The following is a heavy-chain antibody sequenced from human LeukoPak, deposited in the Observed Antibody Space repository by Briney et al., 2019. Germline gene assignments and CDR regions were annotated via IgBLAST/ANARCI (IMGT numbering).Heavy chain of an antibody. CDR3: AKGVLNCSSPSCPTFYYYYGMDV. D-gene: IGHD2-2*01. J-gene: IGHJ6*02. V-gene: IGHV3-23*01. CDR2: ISGGGGST. Sequence: GGSLSLSRSASGFTFSSYAMGWVRQAPGKGLGWGSAISGGGGSTDYAESVKGRFTISRDNSKNTLYLKMSSLRAEDTAVYYCAKGVLNCSSPSCPTFYYYYGMDVWGQGTTVTVSS. CDR1: GFTFSSYA.